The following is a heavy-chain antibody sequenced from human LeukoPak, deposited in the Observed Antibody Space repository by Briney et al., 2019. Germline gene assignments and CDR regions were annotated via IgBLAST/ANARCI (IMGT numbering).Heavy chain of an antibody. CDR1: GFTFSSYG. CDR3: ARVSASGGSCYSACYFDY. J-gene: IGHJ4*02. V-gene: IGHV3-48*01. CDR2: ISTSSSTI. Sequence: GGTLRLSCAASGFTFSSYGMSWVRQAPGKGLEWVSYISTSSSTIYYADSVKGRFTISRDNAKNSLYLQMNSLRAEDTAVYYCARVSASGGSCYSACYFDYWGQGTLVTVSS. D-gene: IGHD2-15*01.